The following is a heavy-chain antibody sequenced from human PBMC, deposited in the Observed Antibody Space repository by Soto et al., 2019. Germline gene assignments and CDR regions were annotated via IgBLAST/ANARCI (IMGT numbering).Heavy chain of an antibody. CDR1: GYTFTSYA. Sequence: GASVKVSCKASGYTFTSYAMHWVRQAPGQRLEWMGWINAGNGNTKYSQKFQGRVTITRDTSASTAYMELSSLRSEDTAVYYCAREVHSGSYYRAFDIWGQGTMVTVSS. CDR2: INAGNGNT. CDR3: AREVHSGSYYRAFDI. J-gene: IGHJ3*02. V-gene: IGHV1-3*01. D-gene: IGHD1-26*01.